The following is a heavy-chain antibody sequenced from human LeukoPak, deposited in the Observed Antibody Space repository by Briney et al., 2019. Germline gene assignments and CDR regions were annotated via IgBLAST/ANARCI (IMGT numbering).Heavy chain of an antibody. V-gene: IGHV4-61*01. CDR2: IYYSGST. CDR1: GGSVSSGSYH. J-gene: IGHJ6*04. CDR3: ARAGYPYYGMDV. D-gene: IGHD5-12*01. Sequence: SETLSLTCTVSGGSVSSGSYHWSWIRQPPGKGLEWIGYIYYSGSTNYNPSLKSRVAISVDTSKNQFSLKLSSVTAADTAVYYCARAGYPYYGMDVWGKGTTVTVSS.